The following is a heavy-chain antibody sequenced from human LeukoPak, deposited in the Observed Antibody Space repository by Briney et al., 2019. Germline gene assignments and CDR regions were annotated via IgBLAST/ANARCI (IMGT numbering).Heavy chain of an antibody. J-gene: IGHJ4*02. CDR1: GGSISSYY. CDR3: ARDWGSGSSYFDY. CDR2: VYTSGST. D-gene: IGHD3-10*01. Sequence: SETLSLTCTVSGGSISSYYWSWIGQLAGKGLEWIGRVYTSGSTNYNPSLKGRVTVSVDTSKNQFSLKLSSVTAADTAVYYCARDWGSGSSYFDYWGQGTLVTVSS. V-gene: IGHV4-4*07.